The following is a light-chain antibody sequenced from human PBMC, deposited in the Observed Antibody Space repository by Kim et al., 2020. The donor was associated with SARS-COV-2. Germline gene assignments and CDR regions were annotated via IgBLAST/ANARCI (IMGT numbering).Light chain of an antibody. V-gene: IGLV3-1*01. Sequence: PGQTASIHCSRYKLGDKYVSWYQQKPGQSPGVVIYQDSQRPSGIPERFSGSNYANTATLTISGTQAMDEADYYCQAWDSSTHNYVFGAGNKVTVL. CDR1: KLGDKY. CDR3: QAWDSSTHNYV. J-gene: IGLJ1*01. CDR2: QDS.